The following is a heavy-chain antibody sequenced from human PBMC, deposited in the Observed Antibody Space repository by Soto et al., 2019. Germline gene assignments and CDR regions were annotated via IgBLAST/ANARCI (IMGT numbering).Heavy chain of an antibody. Sequence: PGGSLRLSCAASGFTFSSYAMHWVRQAPGKGPEWVAVISYDGSNKYYADSVKGRFTISRDNSKNTLYLQMNSLRAEDTAVYYCAREREYSYGGEYYYGMDVWGQGTTGTVSS. J-gene: IGHJ6*02. D-gene: IGHD5-18*01. V-gene: IGHV3-30-3*01. CDR1: GFTFSSYA. CDR3: AREREYSYGGEYYYGMDV. CDR2: ISYDGSNK.